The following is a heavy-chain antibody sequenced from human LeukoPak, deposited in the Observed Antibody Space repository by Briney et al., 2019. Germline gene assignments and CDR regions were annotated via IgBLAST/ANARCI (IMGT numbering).Heavy chain of an antibody. J-gene: IGHJ6*03. Sequence: GGSLRLSCAASGFTFSSYGMNWVRQAPGKGLEWVSGISGSGGSTYYADSVKGRFTISRDNSKNTLYLQMNSLRAEDTAVYYCAKDGGEYYDILTGYYPRLYYMDVWGKGTTVTISS. CDR3: AKDGGEYYDILTGYYPRLYYMDV. D-gene: IGHD3-9*01. CDR1: GFTFSSYG. CDR2: ISGSGGST. V-gene: IGHV3-23*01.